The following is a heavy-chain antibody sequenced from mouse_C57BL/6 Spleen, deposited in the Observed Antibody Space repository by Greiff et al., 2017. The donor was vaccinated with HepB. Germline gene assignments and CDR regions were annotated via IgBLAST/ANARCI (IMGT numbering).Heavy chain of an antibody. V-gene: IGHV8-12*01. CDR3: ARRDYGSSFDV. Sequence: QVQLKESGPGILQSSQTLSLTCSFSGFSLSTSGMGVSWIRQPSGKGLEWLAHIYWDDDKRYNPSLKSRLTISKDTSRNQVFLKITSVDTADTATYYCARRDYGSSFDVWGTGTTVTVSS. CDR1: GFSLSTSGMG. D-gene: IGHD1-1*01. J-gene: IGHJ1*03. CDR2: IYWDDDK.